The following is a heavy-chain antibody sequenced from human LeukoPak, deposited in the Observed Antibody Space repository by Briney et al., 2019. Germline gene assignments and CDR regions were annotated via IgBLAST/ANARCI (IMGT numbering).Heavy chain of an antibody. CDR2: ITATSTSM. Sequence: PGGSLRLSCAASGFTFTTYSMTWVRQAPGKGLEWVSSITATSTSMYYADSVKGRFTISRDNAKNSLYLQMNSLRAEDTAVYYCAELGITMIGGVWGKGTTVTISS. CDR1: GFTFTTYS. J-gene: IGHJ6*04. D-gene: IGHD3-10*02. V-gene: IGHV3-21*01. CDR3: AELGITMIGGV.